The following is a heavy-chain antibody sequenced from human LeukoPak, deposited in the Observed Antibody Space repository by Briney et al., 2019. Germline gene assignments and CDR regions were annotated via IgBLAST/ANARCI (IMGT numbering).Heavy chain of an antibody. CDR2: ISGSGGYT. Sequence: GGSLRLSCAASGFTFSSYAMSWVRQAPGKGLEWVSAISGSGGYTYYADSVKGRFTISRDNSKNTLFLQMNSLRAEDTAVYYCAKDLSVAGQYFQNWGQGTLVTVSS. D-gene: IGHD6-19*01. J-gene: IGHJ1*01. CDR3: AKDLSVAGQYFQN. CDR1: GFTFSSYA. V-gene: IGHV3-23*01.